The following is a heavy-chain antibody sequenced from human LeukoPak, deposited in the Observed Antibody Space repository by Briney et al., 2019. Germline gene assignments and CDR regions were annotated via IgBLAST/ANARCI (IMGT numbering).Heavy chain of an antibody. V-gene: IGHV3-23*01. CDR2: FCWSGGST. Sequence: GSLELSWSTSGFTFNNYAITWVRQASGKGLAVVSSFCWSGGSTYYADSVKGRFTISRDNSKNTLYLQMNSLRAEDTAVYYCAKDLGATRKGQLGDYFDYWGQGTLVTVSS. D-gene: IGHD6-6*01. CDR1: GFTFNNYA. J-gene: IGHJ4*02. CDR3: AKDLGATRKGQLGDYFDY.